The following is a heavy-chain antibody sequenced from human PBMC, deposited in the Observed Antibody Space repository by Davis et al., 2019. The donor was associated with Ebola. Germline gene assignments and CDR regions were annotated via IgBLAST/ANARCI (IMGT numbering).Heavy chain of an antibody. CDR1: GGSFSGYY. J-gene: IGHJ2*01. CDR2: INHSGST. V-gene: IGHV4-34*01. CDR3: ARKRGRYCSITSCYKELIYWYFDL. Sequence: SETLSLTCAVYGGSFSGYYWSWIRQPPGKGLEWIGEINHSGSTNYNSSLKSRVTISVDTSKNQFSLKLSSVTAADTAVYYCARKRGRYCSITSCYKELIYWYFDLWGRGTLVTVYS. D-gene: IGHD2-2*02.